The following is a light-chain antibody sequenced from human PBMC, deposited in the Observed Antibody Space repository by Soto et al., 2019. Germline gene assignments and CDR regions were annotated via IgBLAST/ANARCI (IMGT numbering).Light chain of an antibody. CDR1: QSVGSF. CDR3: QQYYYWPSWT. CDR2: GAS. Sequence: EKVMTQSPATLSMSPGERATLSCRASQSVGSFLAWYQQKPGQAPRLLIYGASTRATGIPARFSGSGSGTEFNPTNSSLQSEDFAVYYCQQYYYWPSWTFGQGTKVE. J-gene: IGKJ1*01. V-gene: IGKV3-15*01.